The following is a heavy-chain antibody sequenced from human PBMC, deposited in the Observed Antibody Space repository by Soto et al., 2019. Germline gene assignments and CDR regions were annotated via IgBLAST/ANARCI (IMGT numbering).Heavy chain of an antibody. CDR3: TRHYGYSYGYYYYGMDV. CDR1: GFTFSGSA. D-gene: IGHD5-18*01. J-gene: IGHJ6*02. CDR2: IRSKANSYAT. V-gene: IGHV3-73*02. Sequence: EVQLVESGGGLVQPGGSLKLSCAASGFTFSGSAMHWVGQASGKGLEWVDGIRSKANSYATAYAASVKGRFTISRDDSKNTAYLQMNSLKTEDTAVYYCTRHYGYSYGYYYYGMDVWGQGTTVTVSS.